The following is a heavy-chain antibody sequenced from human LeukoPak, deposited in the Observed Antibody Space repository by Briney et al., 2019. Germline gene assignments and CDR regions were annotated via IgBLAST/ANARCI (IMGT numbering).Heavy chain of an antibody. V-gene: IGHV4-34*01. D-gene: IGHD2-2*03. Sequence: SETLSLTCAAYGGSFSGYYWSWIRQPPGKGLEWIGEINHSGSTNYNPSLKSRVTISVDTSKNQFSLKLSSVTAADTAVYYCARGPTLDIVVVPAAHNWFDPWGQGTLVTVSS. CDR2: INHSGST. CDR3: ARGPTLDIVVVPAAHNWFDP. J-gene: IGHJ5*02. CDR1: GGSFSGYY.